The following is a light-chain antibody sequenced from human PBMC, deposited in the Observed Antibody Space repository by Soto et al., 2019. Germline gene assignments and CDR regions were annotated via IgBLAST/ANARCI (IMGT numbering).Light chain of an antibody. CDR1: QNVSNW. Sequence: DVAMTQSPSTLPTSIGDIVTITCRASQNVSNWVAWYQQKPGKAPKILIYKASRLESAVPSRVSASGSGTDFTLTINSLQSDDFATDYGQKYSKDSTVGQGTTLEIK. J-gene: IGKJ2*01. V-gene: IGKV1-5*03. CDR2: KAS. CDR3: QKYSKDST.